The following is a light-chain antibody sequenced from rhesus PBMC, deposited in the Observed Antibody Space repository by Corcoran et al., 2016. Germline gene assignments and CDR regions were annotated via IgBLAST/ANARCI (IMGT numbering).Light chain of an antibody. CDR1: QGISNY. CDR2: YAT. J-gene: IGKJ1*01. V-gene: IGKV1S16*01. Sequence: DIQMTQSPSSLSASVGDTVTITCRASQGISNYLAWYQQKPGKAPKPLIYYATNLESGVPSRFSGSGYGTNFTRTIRSLQPEDFAIYYCQQHDSYPRTFGQGTKVEIK. CDR3: QQHDSYPRT.